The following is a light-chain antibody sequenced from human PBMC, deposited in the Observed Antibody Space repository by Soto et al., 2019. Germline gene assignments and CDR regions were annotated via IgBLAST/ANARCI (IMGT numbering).Light chain of an antibody. V-gene: IGKV1-9*01. J-gene: IGKJ4*01. Sequence: QLTQSPSSLSASVGDRVTITCRASQGISSSIAWYQQKAGKAPNLLVYGASTLQSGDPSRFSGSGFGTDFTLTISSLQPEDSATYYCQQVKTYPLTFGGGTKVEIK. CDR2: GAS. CDR3: QQVKTYPLT. CDR1: QGISSS.